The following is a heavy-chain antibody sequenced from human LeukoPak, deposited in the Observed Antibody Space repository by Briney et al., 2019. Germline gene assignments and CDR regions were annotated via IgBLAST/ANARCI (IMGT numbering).Heavy chain of an antibody. J-gene: IGHJ5*02. Sequence: ASVKVSCKASGYTFTGYYMHWVRQAPGQGLEWMGWINPNSGGTNYAQKFQGRVTMTRDTSISTAYMELSRLRSDDTAVYYCARSGAYSGYGPYNWFDPWGQGTLVTVSS. D-gene: IGHD5-12*01. CDR3: ARSGAYSGYGPYNWFDP. CDR1: GYTFTGYY. CDR2: INPNSGGT. V-gene: IGHV1-2*02.